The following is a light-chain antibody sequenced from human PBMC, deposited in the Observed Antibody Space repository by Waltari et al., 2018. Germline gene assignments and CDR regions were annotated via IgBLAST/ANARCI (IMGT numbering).Light chain of an antibody. CDR2: GKN. J-gene: IGLJ2*01. V-gene: IGLV3-19*01. CDR3: HSRDSSGDVI. Sequence: SSELTQDPAVSVSLGQTVRITCQGDSLRLFYVSWFHPKPGQAPALVIYGKNNRPSGIPDRFSASTSGSTASLTITGAQAEDEADYYCHSRDSSGDVIIGGGTKLTVV. CDR1: SLRLFY.